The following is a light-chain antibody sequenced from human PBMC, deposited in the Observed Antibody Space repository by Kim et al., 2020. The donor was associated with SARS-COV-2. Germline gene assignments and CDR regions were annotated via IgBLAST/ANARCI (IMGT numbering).Light chain of an antibody. CDR3: QQRSSWPLT. Sequence: EIVLTQSPATLSLSPGERASLSCRASQSIRNNLAWYQQKSGQAPRLVIYYVSNRATGIPARFSGSGSGTDFTLTISSLEPEDFAVYYCQQRSSWPLTFGGGTKVDIK. V-gene: IGKV3-11*01. J-gene: IGKJ4*01. CDR1: QSIRNN. CDR2: YVS.